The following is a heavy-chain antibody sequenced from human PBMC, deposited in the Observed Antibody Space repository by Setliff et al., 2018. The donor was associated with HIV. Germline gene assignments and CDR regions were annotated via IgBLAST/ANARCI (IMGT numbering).Heavy chain of an antibody. CDR1: GGTLSNYA. J-gene: IGHJ4*02. Sequence: GASVKVSCKASGGTLSNYAISWVRQAPGQGLEWVGGIIPFVNIANYAQKFQGRVTLTTSAYTAYMELKSLRSEDRGVYYCARGGLGFLDWCLPDSWGQGTLVTVSS. CDR2: IIPFVNIA. CDR3: ARGGLGFLDWCLPDS. V-gene: IGHV1-69*10. D-gene: IGHD2-21*02.